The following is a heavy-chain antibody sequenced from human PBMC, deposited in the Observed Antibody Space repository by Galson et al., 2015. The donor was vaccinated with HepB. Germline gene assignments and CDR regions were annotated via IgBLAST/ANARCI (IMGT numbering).Heavy chain of an antibody. Sequence: SLRLSCAASGFTVSSNYLSWVRQAPGMGLEWVSVISGGGTTFYAGSVRGRFIISRHNSNNTVYLEMNSLRPEDTAIYYCARDSWAYRSGSYLFFYGMDVWGQGTTVTVSS. J-gene: IGHJ6*02. CDR3: ARDSWAYRSGSYLFFYGMDV. V-gene: IGHV3-53*04. CDR2: ISGGGTT. D-gene: IGHD3-10*01. CDR1: GFTVSSNY.